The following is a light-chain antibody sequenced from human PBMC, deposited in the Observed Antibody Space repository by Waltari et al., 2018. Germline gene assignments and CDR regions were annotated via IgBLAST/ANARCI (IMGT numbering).Light chain of an antibody. CDR1: SGHSSNI. J-gene: IGLJ3*02. Sequence: QLVLTQSPSASASLGASVKLTCTLSSGHSSNIIAXLHQRPDTGPGYLRKVNRDGSPSKGGDIPDRFSGSSAGGERYLTISSLQSEDEADYYCETGGHCTWVFGGGTKLTVL. CDR3: ETGGHCTWV. CDR2: VNRDGSP. V-gene: IGLV4-69*01.